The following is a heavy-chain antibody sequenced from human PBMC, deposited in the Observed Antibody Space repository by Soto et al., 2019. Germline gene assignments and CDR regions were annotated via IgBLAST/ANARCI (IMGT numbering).Heavy chain of an antibody. J-gene: IGHJ5*02. CDR3: ARDPRAYCGGDCYNWFDP. V-gene: IGHV3-30-3*01. CDR2: ISYDGSNK. D-gene: IGHD2-21*02. Sequence: QVQLVESGGGVVQPGRSLRLSCAASGFTFSSYAMHWVRQAPGKGLEWVAVISYDGSNKYYADSVKGRFTISRDNSNNTLYLQTNSLRAEDTAVYYCARDPRAYCGGDCYNWFDPWGQGTLVTVSS. CDR1: GFTFSSYA.